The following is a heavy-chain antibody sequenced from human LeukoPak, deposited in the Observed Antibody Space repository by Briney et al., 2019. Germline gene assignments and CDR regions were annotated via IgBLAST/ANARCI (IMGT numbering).Heavy chain of an antibody. CDR3: ARDRVASSSWYGDYYLYGMDF. CDR1: GFTFSSYC. J-gene: IGHJ6*02. CDR2: IKQDGSEK. D-gene: IGHD6-13*01. V-gene: IGHV3-7*01. Sequence: GGSLRLSCAASGFTFSSYCMSWVRQAPGKGLEWLANIKQDGSEKYYVDSVKGRFTISRDNAKNSLYLRMNSLRAEDTAVYYCARDRVASSSWYGDYYLYGMDFWGQGTMVTVSS.